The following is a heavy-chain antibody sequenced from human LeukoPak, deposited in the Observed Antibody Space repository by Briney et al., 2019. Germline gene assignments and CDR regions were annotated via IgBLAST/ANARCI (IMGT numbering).Heavy chain of an antibody. Sequence: PGGSLRLSCAASGFTFNSYGMHWVRQAPGKGLEWVAVISCDGSNKYYADFAKGRFTISRDNSKNTLSLQMNGLIPEDTAVYYCAKSVASDAYWGQGTLVTVSS. V-gene: IGHV3-30*18. CDR3: AKSVASDAY. CDR1: GFTFNSYG. D-gene: IGHD5-12*01. CDR2: ISCDGSNK. J-gene: IGHJ4*02.